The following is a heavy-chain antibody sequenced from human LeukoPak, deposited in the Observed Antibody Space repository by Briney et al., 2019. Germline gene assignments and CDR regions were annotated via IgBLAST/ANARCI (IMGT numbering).Heavy chain of an antibody. J-gene: IGHJ4*02. D-gene: IGHD3-22*01. CDR2: ITPIFGTA. CDR3: ARDLGSVASGRYYYDSSGYYSYYFDY. Sequence: SVKVSCKASGGTFNNYAINWVRQAPGPGLEWMGGITPIFGTANYAQKFQGRVTITADESTSTVYMELNSLRSEGTAVYYCARDLGSVASGRYYYDSSGYYSYYFDYWGQGTLVTVSS. V-gene: IGHV1-69*13. CDR1: GGTFNNYA.